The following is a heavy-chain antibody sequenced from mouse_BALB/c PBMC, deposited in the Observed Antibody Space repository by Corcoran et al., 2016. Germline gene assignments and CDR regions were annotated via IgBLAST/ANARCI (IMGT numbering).Heavy chain of an antibody. Sequence: QIQLVQSGPEMKKPGETVKISCKDYGDNFTNYGMNWVKQAPGKGLKGMGWINTYTGEPTYADDFKGRFAFSLETSASTAYLQINNLKNEDTATYFCAREPYAMDYWGQGTSVTVSS. CDR3: AREPYAMDY. CDR1: GDNFTNYG. V-gene: IGHV9-3-1*01. J-gene: IGHJ4*01. CDR2: INTYTGEP.